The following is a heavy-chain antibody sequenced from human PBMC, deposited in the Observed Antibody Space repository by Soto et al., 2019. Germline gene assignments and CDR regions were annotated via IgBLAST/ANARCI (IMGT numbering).Heavy chain of an antibody. CDR1: GGSLSNYY. J-gene: IGHJ4*02. D-gene: IGHD2-15*01. Sequence: SETLSLTCAVSGGSLSNYYWSWIRQPPGKGLEWIGEIYHSGSTNYNPSLKSRVTISLDTSKNQFYLNLSSVTAADTAVYYGATSQTYFFEGGGSHQVHLGCWGQVTLGTVSS. CDR2: IYHSGST. CDR3: ATSQTYFFEGGGSHQVHLGC. V-gene: IGHV4-34*01.